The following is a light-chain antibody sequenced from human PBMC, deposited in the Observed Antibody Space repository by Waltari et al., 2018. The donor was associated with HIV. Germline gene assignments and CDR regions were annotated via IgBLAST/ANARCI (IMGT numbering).Light chain of an antibody. CDR2: YND. Sequence: QSVLTQPPSLSEAPRQRVTISCSGSHSNIGNNAVNWYQQLPGKSPKLLIYYNDLLPSGVSNGFSGSRSGTSASLAISGLQSEDEAHYYCASWDDRLNGWVFGGGTQLTVL. J-gene: IGLJ3*02. CDR3: ASWDDRLNGWV. CDR1: HSNIGNNA. V-gene: IGLV1-36*01.